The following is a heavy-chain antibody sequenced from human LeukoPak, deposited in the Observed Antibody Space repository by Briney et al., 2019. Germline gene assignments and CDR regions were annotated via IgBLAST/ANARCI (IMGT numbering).Heavy chain of an antibody. CDR3: ARDDYDFWSGSSH. Sequence: GGSLRLSCAASGFPFSSYSMNWVRQAPGKGLEGVSYISSSSSTIYYADSVKGRFTISRDNAKNSLYLQMNSLRAEDTAVYYCARDDYDFWSGSSHWGQGTLVTVSA. V-gene: IGHV3-48*01. CDR2: ISSSSSTI. CDR1: GFPFSSYS. J-gene: IGHJ1*01. D-gene: IGHD3-3*01.